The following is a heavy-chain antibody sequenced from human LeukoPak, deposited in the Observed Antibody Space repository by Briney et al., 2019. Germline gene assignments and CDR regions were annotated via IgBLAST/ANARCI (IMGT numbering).Heavy chain of an antibody. D-gene: IGHD3-10*01. J-gene: IGHJ4*02. CDR2: ISGSGGST. V-gene: IGHV3-23*01. CDR3: AKAGRRSYYFDY. Sequence: GGSLRLSCAASGFTFSSYGMSWVRQAPGKGLEWVSAISGSGGSTYYADSVKGRFTIPRDNSKDTLYLQMNSLRAEDTAVYYCAKAGRRSYYFDYWGQGTLVTVSS. CDR1: GFTFSSYG.